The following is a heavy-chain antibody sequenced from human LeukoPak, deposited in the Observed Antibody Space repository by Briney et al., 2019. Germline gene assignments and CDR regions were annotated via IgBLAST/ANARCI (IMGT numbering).Heavy chain of an antibody. CDR1: GFTFSSYA. CDR2: ISGSGGST. CDR3: ASTYYYDSSGYY. J-gene: IGHJ4*02. V-gene: IGHV3-23*01. D-gene: IGHD3-22*01. Sequence: PGGSLRLSCAASGFTFSSYAMSWVRQAPGKGLEWVSAISGSGGSTYYADSAKGRFTISRDNSKNTLYLQMNSLRAEDTAVYYCASTYYYDSSGYYWGQGTLVTVSS.